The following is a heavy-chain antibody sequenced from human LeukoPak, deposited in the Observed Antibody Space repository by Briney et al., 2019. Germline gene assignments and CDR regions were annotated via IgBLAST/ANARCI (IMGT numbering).Heavy chain of an antibody. D-gene: IGHD1-1*01. CDR3: TRGSSTVSAGYN. V-gene: IGHV3-23*01. J-gene: IGHJ4*02. CDR2: ISGSSVDT. CDR1: GFTFNNYP. Sequence: PGGSLRLSCAASGFTFNNYPMSWVRQAPGKGLEWISVISGSSVDTAYAEYVKGRFTISRDSSRNTLYLQMNSLRAEDTAIYFCTRGSSTVSAGYNWGRGTVVIVSS.